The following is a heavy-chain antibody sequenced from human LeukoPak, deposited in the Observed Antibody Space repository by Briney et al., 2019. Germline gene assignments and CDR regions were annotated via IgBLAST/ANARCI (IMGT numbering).Heavy chain of an antibody. J-gene: IGHJ3*02. V-gene: IGHV3-66*01. D-gene: IGHD2-21*02. CDR3: AKDIVVVTAGSNAFDI. CDR2: IYSGGGT. Sequence: GGSLRLSCAASGFTVSSNYINWVRQAPGKGLEWVSVIYSGGGTNSADSVKGRFTISRDNSKNTLYLQMNSLRAEDTAVYYCAKDIVVVTAGSNAFDIWGQGTMVTVSS. CDR1: GFTVSSNY.